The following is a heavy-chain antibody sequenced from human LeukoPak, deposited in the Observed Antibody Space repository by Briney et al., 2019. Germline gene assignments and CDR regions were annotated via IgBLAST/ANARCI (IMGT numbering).Heavy chain of an antibody. CDR2: IKSKTDGGTT. V-gene: IGHV3-15*01. J-gene: IGHJ6*02. D-gene: IGHD2-21*02. Sequence: PGGSLRLSCAASGFTFSNAWMSWVRRAPGKVLEWVGRIKSKTDGGTTDYAAPVKGRFTISRDDSKNTLYLQMNSLKTEDTAVYYCTTLYGDSYSRYYYYGMDVWGQGTTVTVSS. CDR3: TTLYGDSYSRYYYYGMDV. CDR1: GFTFSNAW.